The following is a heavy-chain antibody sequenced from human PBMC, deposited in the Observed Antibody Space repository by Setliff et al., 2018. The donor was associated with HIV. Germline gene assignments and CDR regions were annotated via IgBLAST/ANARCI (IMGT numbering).Heavy chain of an antibody. CDR3: ARLLRGGGDYFDY. J-gene: IGHJ4*02. CDR2: ISRSGNTI. V-gene: IGHV3-11*04. CDR1: GFTFNDYH. Sequence: GGSLRLSCVGSGFTFNDYHISWIRQAPGKGLEWISYISRSGNTIYYADSVKGRFTISRDNAKNSLFLQMNSLRAEDTAIYYCARLLRGGGDYFDYWGQGTLVTVSS. D-gene: IGHD3-10*01.